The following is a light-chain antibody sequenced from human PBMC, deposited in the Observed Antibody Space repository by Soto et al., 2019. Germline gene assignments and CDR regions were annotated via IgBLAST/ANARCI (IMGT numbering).Light chain of an antibody. CDR3: SSYTTSSTYV. CDR2: DVG. V-gene: IGLV2-14*03. Sequence: QSALTQPASVSGSPGQSITISCTGTSSDVGYYNYVSWYQQHPGKAPKLMVYDVGNRPSGVSHRFSGSKSGNTASLTISGLQAEDEADYYCSSYTTSSTYVFGTGTQLTVL. J-gene: IGLJ1*01. CDR1: SSDVGYYNY.